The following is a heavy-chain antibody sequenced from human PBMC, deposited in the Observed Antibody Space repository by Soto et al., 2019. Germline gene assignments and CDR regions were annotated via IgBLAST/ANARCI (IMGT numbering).Heavy chain of an antibody. CDR2: ISSSGSTI. CDR3: ARDVAVPAAIRWGYYYYYGMDV. D-gene: IGHD2-2*02. CDR1: GFTFSSYE. J-gene: IGHJ6*02. Sequence: PGGSLRLSCAASGFTFSSYEMNWVRQAPGKGLEWVSYISSSGSTIYYADSVKGRFTISRDNAKNSLYLQMNSLRAEDTAVYYCARDVAVPAAIRWGYYYYYGMDVWGQGTTVTVSS. V-gene: IGHV3-48*03.